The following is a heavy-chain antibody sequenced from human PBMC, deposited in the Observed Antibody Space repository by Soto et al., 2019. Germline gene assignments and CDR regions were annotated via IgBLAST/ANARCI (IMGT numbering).Heavy chain of an antibody. CDR1: GFTFSSYA. CDR3: AKALWFGELLFDY. CDR2: ISGSGGST. D-gene: IGHD3-10*01. J-gene: IGHJ4*02. Sequence: EVQLLESGGGLVQPGGSLRLSCAASGFTFSSYAMSWVRQAPGKGLEWVSAISGSGGSTYYADSVKGRFTISRDNSKNPLYLQMNSLRAEDTAVYYCAKALWFGELLFDYWGQGTLVTVSS. V-gene: IGHV3-23*01.